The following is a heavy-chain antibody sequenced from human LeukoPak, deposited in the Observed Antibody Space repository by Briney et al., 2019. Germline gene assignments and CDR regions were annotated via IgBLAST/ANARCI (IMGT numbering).Heavy chain of an antibody. CDR2: IYYSGST. CDR1: GGSISSHY. CDR3: ARGGTTVTPGLLWFDP. D-gene: IGHD4-17*01. V-gene: IGHV4-59*11. Sequence: SETLSLTCSVSGGSISSHYWSWIRQPPGKGLEWIGYIYYSGSTKYNPSLKSRVTVSVDTSKNQFSLKLSSVTAADTAVYYCARGGTTVTPGLLWFDPWGQGTLVTVSS. J-gene: IGHJ5*02.